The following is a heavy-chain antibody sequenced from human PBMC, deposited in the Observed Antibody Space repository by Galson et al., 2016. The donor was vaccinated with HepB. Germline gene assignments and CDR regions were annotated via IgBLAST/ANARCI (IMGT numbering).Heavy chain of an antibody. V-gene: IGHV3-15*07. CDR1: GFSFSNAW. Sequence: LRLSCAASGFSFSNAWMNWVRQAPGKGLEWVGRIKRKTDGGTTDYAAPVKGRFIISRDDSKNTLYLQMNSLKTEDSAVYYCTTDGLLRYFDWLSSASDYWGQGTLVTVSS. D-gene: IGHD3-9*01. J-gene: IGHJ4*02. CDR3: TTDGLLRYFDWLSSASDY. CDR2: IKRKTDGGTT.